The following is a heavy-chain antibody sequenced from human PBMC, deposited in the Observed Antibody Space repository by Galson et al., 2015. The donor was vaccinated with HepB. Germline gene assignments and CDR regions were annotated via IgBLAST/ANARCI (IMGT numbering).Heavy chain of an antibody. CDR1: GYTFTSYG. CDR2: ISAYNGNT. J-gene: IGHJ5*02. Sequence: SVKVSCKASGYTFTSYGISWVRQAPGQGLEWMGWISAYNGNTNYAQKLQGRVTMTTDTSTSTAYMELRSLRSDDTAVYYCASYVTGTFWFDPWGQGTLVTVSS. V-gene: IGHV1-18*04. D-gene: IGHD1-20*01. CDR3: ASYVTGTFWFDP.